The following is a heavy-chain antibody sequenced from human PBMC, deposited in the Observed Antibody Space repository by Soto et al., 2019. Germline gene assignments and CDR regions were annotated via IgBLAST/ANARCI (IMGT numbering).Heavy chain of an antibody. CDR2: INPNSGGT. D-gene: IGHD2-21*01. V-gene: IGHV1-2*02. CDR1: GYTFTGYY. J-gene: IGHJ6*02. CDR3: ASSHVWTSNYHYYGMAL. Sequence: ASVKVSCKASGYTFTGYYMHWVRQAPGQGLEWMGWINPNSGGTNYAQKFQGRVTMTRDTSISTAYMELSRLRSDDTAVYYCASSHVWTSNYHYYGMALWGQGTTVTVSS.